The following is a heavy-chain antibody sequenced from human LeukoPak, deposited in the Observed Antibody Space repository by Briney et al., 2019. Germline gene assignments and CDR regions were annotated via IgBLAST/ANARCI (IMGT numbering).Heavy chain of an antibody. CDR2: ISWNSGSI. D-gene: IGHD6-25*01. CDR3: AKLPSAAGYGLDV. V-gene: IGHV3-9*01. CDR1: GFTFDDYA. J-gene: IGHJ6*02. Sequence: GGSLRLSCAASGFTFDDYAMHWVRQAPGKGLEWVSGISWNSGSIGYADSVKGRFTISRDNAKNSLYLQMNSLRAEDTALYYCAKLPSAAGYGLDVWGHGTTVTVSS.